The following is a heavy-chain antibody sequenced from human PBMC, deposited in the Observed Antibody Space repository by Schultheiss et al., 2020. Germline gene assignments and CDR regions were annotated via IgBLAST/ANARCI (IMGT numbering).Heavy chain of an antibody. CDR2: IYYSGST. J-gene: IGHJ4*02. Sequence: SETLSLTCAVSGGSISSGGYSWSWIRQPPGKGLEWIGYIYYSGSTYYNPSLKSRVTISVDTSKNQFSLKLSSVTAADTAVYYCAAWYSSDGSFDYWGQGTLVTVSS. V-gene: IGHV4-30-4*07. CDR3: AAWYSSDGSFDY. D-gene: IGHD2-15*01. CDR1: GGSISSGGYS.